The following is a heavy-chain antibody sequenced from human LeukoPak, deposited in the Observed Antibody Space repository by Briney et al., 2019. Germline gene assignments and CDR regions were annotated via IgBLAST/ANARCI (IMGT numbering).Heavy chain of an antibody. CDR2: INSDGSST. Sequence: GESLRLSCAASGFTFSSYWMHWVRQAPGKGLVWVSRINSDGSSTSYAASVKGRFTISRDTAKNTLYLQMNSLRAEDTAVYYCARDRYRLPPYFFDYWGQGALVTVSS. V-gene: IGHV3-74*01. CDR3: ARDRYRLPPYFFDY. CDR1: GFTFSSYW. D-gene: IGHD3-16*02. J-gene: IGHJ4*02.